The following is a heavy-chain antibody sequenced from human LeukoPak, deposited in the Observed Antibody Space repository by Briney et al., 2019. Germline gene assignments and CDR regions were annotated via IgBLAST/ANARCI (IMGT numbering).Heavy chain of an antibody. Sequence: SGGSLRLSCAASGFTFSSYGMHWVRQAPGKGLEWVSSISSSSSYIYYADSVKGRFTISRDNAKNSLYLQMNSLRAEDTAVYYCARDELGSTTGITIDYWGQGTLVTVSS. D-gene: IGHD3-10*01. V-gene: IGHV3-21*01. CDR2: ISSSSSYI. CDR3: ARDELGSTTGITIDY. CDR1: GFTFSSYG. J-gene: IGHJ4*02.